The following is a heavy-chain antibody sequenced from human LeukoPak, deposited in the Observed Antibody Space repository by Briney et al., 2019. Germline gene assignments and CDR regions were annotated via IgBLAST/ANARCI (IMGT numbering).Heavy chain of an antibody. CDR1: GDSVSSNSAA. J-gene: IGHJ4*02. V-gene: IGHV6-1*01. CDR3: ARERYYYDSTGYKPYYFDY. Sequence: SQTLSLTCAISGDSVSSNSAAWNWIRQSPSRGLEWLGRTYYRSKWYNDYAVSVKSRITINPDTSKNQFSLQLNSVTPEDTAVYYCARERYYYDSTGYKPYYFDYWGQGTLVTVSP. CDR2: TYYRSKWYN. D-gene: IGHD3-22*01.